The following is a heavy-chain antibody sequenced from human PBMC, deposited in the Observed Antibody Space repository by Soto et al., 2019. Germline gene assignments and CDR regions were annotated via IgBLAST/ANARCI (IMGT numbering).Heavy chain of an antibody. Sequence: GESLKSSCKGSGYRFTSYWIGWVRQMPGKGLEWMGIIYPDDSNTRYSPSFQGQVTISADKSISTAYLQWSSLKASDTAMYYCARVVPAGIERDNWFDPWGQGTLVTVSS. CDR3: ARVVPAGIERDNWFDP. D-gene: IGHD2-2*02. CDR2: IYPDDSNT. CDR1: GYRFTSYW. J-gene: IGHJ5*02. V-gene: IGHV5-51*01.